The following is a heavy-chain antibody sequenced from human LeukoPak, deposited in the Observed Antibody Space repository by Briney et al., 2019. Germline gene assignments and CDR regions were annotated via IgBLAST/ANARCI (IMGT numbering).Heavy chain of an antibody. V-gene: IGHV3-48*01. CDR2: ISSSGSTM. J-gene: IGHJ4*02. Sequence: QAGGSLRLSCAASGFTVITNDMTWVRQAPGKGLEWVSYISSSGSTMYFADSVQGRFTISRDNAKNSLYLQMNSLRAEDTAVYYCAREGAYSDSSGYYRSFDYWGQGTLVTVSS. CDR3: AREGAYSDSSGYYRSFDY. D-gene: IGHD3-22*01. CDR1: GFTVITND.